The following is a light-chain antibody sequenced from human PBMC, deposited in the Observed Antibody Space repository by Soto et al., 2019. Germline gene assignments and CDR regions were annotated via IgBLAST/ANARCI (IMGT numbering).Light chain of an antibody. J-gene: IGKJ1*01. CDR2: GAS. CDR3: QQYGSSLTWT. Sequence: EIVLTQSPGTLSLSPGERATLSCRASQSVSSNYLAWYQQKPGQAPRLLIYGASSRATGIPDRFSGSGSGTDFTLTISRLEPEDFAVYYCQQYGSSLTWTFGQGNKVEIK. CDR1: QSVSSNY. V-gene: IGKV3-20*01.